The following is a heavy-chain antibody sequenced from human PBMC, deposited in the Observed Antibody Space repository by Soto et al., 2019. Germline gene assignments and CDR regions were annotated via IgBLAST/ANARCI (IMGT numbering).Heavy chain of an antibody. V-gene: IGHV5-51*01. CDR3: ARQGLYYYDSSGYYVGY. Sequence: HGESLKISCKGSGYSFTSYWIGWVRQMPGKGLEWMGIIYPGDSDTRYSPSFQGQVTISADKSISTAYLQWSSLKASDTAMYYCARQGLYYYDSSGYYVGYWGQGTQVTVSS. D-gene: IGHD3-22*01. J-gene: IGHJ4*02. CDR2: IYPGDSDT. CDR1: GYSFTSYW.